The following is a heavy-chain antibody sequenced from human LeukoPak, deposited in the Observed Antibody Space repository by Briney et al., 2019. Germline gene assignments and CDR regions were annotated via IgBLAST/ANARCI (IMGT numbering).Heavy chain of an antibody. V-gene: IGHV3-21*01. CDR1: GFTFSSYS. J-gene: IGHJ4*02. Sequence: PGGSLRLSCAASGFTFSSYSMNWVRQAPGKGLEWVSSISNSSSYIYYADSVKGRFTISRDNAKNSLYLQMNSLRAEDTAVYYCARSCGGDCYPDYWGQGTLVTVSS. CDR3: ARSCGGDCYPDY. D-gene: IGHD2-21*02. CDR2: ISNSSSYI.